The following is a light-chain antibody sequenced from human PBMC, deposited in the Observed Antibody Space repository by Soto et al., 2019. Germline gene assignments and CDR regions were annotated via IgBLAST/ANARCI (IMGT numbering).Light chain of an antibody. CDR3: QQSYSTPPLT. CDR2: AAS. J-gene: IGKJ4*01. CDR1: QSISSY. V-gene: IGKV1-39*01. Sequence: DLQMTQSPSSLSASVGDRVTITCRARQSISSYLNWYQQKPGKAPKFLIYAASSLQSGVPSRFSGSGSGTDFTLTISSLQPEDFATYYCQQSYSTPPLTFGGGTKVEIK.